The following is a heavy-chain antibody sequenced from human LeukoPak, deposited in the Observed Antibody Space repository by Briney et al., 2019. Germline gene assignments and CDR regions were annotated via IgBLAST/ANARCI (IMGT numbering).Heavy chain of an antibody. CDR1: GYTFTGYY. V-gene: IGHV1-2*02. D-gene: IGHD1-1*01. Sequence: ASVKVSCKASGYTFTGYYMHWVRQAPGQGLEWMGWINPNSGGANYAQKFQGRVTMTRDTSISTAYMELSRLRSDDTAVYYCARDRRQLERRDYYYYMDVWGKGTTVTVSS. CDR3: ARDRRQLERRDYYYYMDV. CDR2: INPNSGGA. J-gene: IGHJ6*03.